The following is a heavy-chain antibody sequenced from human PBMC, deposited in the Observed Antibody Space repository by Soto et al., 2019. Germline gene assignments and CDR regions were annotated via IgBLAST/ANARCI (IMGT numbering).Heavy chain of an antibody. CDR3: ARSFTKSRRGGVAFDY. Sequence: QVQLVQSGAEVKKPGSSVKVSCTTSGGTISSFAIHWVRQAPGQGLEWMGGIIPFDGTTNYAEKFQGRVTITADASTSTAYMDLSSLRSDDTAVYYCARSFTKSRRGGVAFDYWGKGTLLTVSP. V-gene: IGHV1-69*01. CDR1: GGTISSFA. D-gene: IGHD3-3*01. CDR2: IIPFDGTT. J-gene: IGHJ4*02.